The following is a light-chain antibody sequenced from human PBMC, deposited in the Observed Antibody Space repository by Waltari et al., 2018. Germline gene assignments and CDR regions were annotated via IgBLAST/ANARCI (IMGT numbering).Light chain of an antibody. V-gene: IGLV1-44*01. CDR3: ATWDDSLSGRV. Sequence: QSVLTQPPSASGTPGQRVTISCSGSSSNIGTNTATRYQLVPGTAPKTVIFANYHRPSGVPDRFSASKSGTSASLVISGLQSEDEADYFCATWDDSLSGRVFGGGTKVTVL. CDR1: SSNIGTNT. CDR2: ANY. J-gene: IGLJ3*02.